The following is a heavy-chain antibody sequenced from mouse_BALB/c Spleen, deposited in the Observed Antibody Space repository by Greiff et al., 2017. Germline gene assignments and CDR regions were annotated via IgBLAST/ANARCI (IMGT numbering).Heavy chain of an antibody. CDR2: IYPGDGDT. V-gene: IGHV1-87*01. D-gene: IGHD1-1*01. CDR3: ARDYGSSYGYYAMDY. Sequence: VKLMESGAELARPGASVKLSCKASGYTFTSYWMQWVNQRPGQGLEWIGAIYPGDGDTRYTQKFKGKATLTADKSSSTAYMQLSSLASEDSAVYYCARDYGSSYGYYAMDYWGQGTSVTVSS. J-gene: IGHJ4*01. CDR1: GYTFTSYW.